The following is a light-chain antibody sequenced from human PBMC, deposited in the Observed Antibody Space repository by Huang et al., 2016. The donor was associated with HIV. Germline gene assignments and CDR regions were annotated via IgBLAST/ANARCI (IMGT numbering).Light chain of an antibody. CDR1: QYVGNN. CDR3: QQYNNWPRT. CDR2: GAS. Sequence: ERVMTQSPATLSASPGDRATLSCRASQYVGNNLAWYRQKPGQAPRLLIQGASTRATDIPARFSASGSGVEFTLTISSLQSEDFGIYYCQQYNNWPRTFGQGTKLEIK. V-gene: IGKV3-15*01. J-gene: IGKJ2*01.